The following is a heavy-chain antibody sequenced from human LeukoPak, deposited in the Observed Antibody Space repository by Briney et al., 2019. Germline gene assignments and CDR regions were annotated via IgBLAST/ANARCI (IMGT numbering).Heavy chain of an antibody. V-gene: IGHV1-69*02. Sequence: GASVKVSCKASGGTFSSYTISWVRQAPGQGREWMGRSIPILGIANYAQKFQGRVTITADKSTSTAYMELSSLRSEDTAVYYCARTKAASTMGFDPWGQGTLVTVSS. D-gene: IGHD6-13*01. J-gene: IGHJ5*02. CDR1: GGTFSSYT. CDR3: ARTKAASTMGFDP. CDR2: SIPILGIA.